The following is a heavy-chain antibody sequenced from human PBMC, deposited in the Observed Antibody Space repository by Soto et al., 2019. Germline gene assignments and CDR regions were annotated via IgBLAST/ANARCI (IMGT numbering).Heavy chain of an antibody. CDR3: ARHDGSGGIDV. CDR2: VYYTGTT. V-gene: IGHV4-39*01. Sequence: SETLSLACTVSGGSLSSSTDYWGLIRQPPGKGLEWIGTVYYTGTTYFNPSLKSRVTMSVDTSKNQFSLRLNSVTAADTAVYYCARHDGSGGIDVWGQGNTVTVSS. J-gene: IGHJ6*02. CDR1: GGSLSSSTDY.